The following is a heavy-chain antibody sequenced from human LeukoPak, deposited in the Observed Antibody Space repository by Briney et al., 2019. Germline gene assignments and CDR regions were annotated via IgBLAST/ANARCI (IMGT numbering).Heavy chain of an antibody. CDR1: GYTFTSYY. Sequence: GASVKVSCKASGYTFTSYYMHWVRQAPGQGLEWMGWINPNSGGTNYSQKFQGGVTITRDTSISTAYMELSRLRSDDTAVYYCASADYDILTGSSPDYYYYYGMDVWGQGTTVTVSS. CDR2: INPNSGGT. CDR3: ASADYDILTGSSPDYYYYYGMDV. J-gene: IGHJ6*02. V-gene: IGHV1-2*02. D-gene: IGHD3-9*01.